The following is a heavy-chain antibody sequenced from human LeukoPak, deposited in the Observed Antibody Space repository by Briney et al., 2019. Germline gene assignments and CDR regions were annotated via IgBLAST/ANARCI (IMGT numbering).Heavy chain of an antibody. D-gene: IGHD2-15*01. CDR3: ARGTSCSGGSCKKRNWFDP. Sequence: VASVKVSCKASGYTFTDYYIHWVRQAPGQGLEWMGWMNPNSGNTGYAQKFQGRVTMTRNTSISTAYMELSSLRSEDTAVYYCARGTSCSGGSCKKRNWFDPWGQGTLVTVSS. V-gene: IGHV1-8*02. CDR1: GYTFTDYY. CDR2: MNPNSGNT. J-gene: IGHJ5*02.